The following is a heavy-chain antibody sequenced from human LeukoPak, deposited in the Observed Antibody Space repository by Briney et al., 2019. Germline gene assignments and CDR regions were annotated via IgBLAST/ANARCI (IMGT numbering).Heavy chain of an antibody. CDR2: MNPNSGNT. CDR1: GYTFTSYD. Sequence: ASVKVSCKASGYTFTSYDINWVRQATGQGLEWMGWMNPNSGNTGYAQKFQGRVTITRNTSISTAYMELSSLRSEDTAVYYCARVRGITMVRGVRYNWFDPWGQGTLVTVSS. J-gene: IGHJ5*02. V-gene: IGHV1-8*01. CDR3: ARVRGITMVRGVRYNWFDP. D-gene: IGHD3-10*01.